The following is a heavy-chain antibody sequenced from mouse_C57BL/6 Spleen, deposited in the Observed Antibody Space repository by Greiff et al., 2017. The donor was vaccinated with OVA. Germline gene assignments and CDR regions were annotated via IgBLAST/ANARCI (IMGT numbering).Heavy chain of an antibody. J-gene: IGHJ3*01. CDR2: IYPGSGST. D-gene: IGHD2-5*01. V-gene: IGHV1-55*01. CDR1: GYTFTSYW. Sequence: VQLQQPGAELVKPGASVKMSCKASGYTFTSYWITWVKQRPGQGLEWIGDIYPGSGSTNYNEKFKSKATLTVDTSSSTAYMQLSSLTSEDSAVYYCARRYSNYVYAAWFAYWGQGTLVTVSA. CDR3: ARRYSNYVYAAWFAY.